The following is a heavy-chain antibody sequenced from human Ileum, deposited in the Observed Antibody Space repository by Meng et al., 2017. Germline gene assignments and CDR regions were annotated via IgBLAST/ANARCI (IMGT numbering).Heavy chain of an antibody. CDR2: ISYDGGNK. V-gene: IGHV3-30*04. CDR3: ARGRVQDYSNGWYYFDS. J-gene: IGHJ4*02. D-gene: IGHD6-19*01. Sequence: GESLKISCAASGFTFSSYAMNWVRQAPGKGLEWVTVISYDGGNKYYADSVKGRFTVSRDNSKNTLYLQMNSLRVEDTAMYYCARGRVQDYSNGWYYFDSWGQGTLVTVSS. CDR1: GFTFSSYA.